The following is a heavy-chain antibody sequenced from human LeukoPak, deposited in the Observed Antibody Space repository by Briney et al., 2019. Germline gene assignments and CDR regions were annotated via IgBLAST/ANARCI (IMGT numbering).Heavy chain of an antibody. V-gene: IGHV3-23*01. Sequence: GGSLRLSCAASGFTFSSYAMSWVRQAPGKGLEWASAISGSGGSTYYADSVKGRFTISRDNSKNTLYLQMNSLRAEDTAVYYCAKTRGYCSSTSCYYLDYWGQGTLVTVSS. CDR1: GFTFSSYA. D-gene: IGHD2-2*01. J-gene: IGHJ4*02. CDR2: ISGSGGST. CDR3: AKTRGYCSSTSCYYLDY.